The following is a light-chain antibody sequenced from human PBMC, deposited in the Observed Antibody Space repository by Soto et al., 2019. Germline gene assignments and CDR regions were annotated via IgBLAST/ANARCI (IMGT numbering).Light chain of an antibody. J-gene: IGLJ3*02. CDR3: CSYAGSYIP. V-gene: IGLV2-11*01. CDR2: DVT. CDR1: NSDIGGNNY. Sequence: QSALTQPRSVSGSPGQSVTISCTGTNSDIGGNNYVSWYQQHAGKAPKLMIYDVTRRPSGVPDRFSGSKSGNTASLTISGLQAEDEADYYCCSYAGSYIPFGGGTKLTVL.